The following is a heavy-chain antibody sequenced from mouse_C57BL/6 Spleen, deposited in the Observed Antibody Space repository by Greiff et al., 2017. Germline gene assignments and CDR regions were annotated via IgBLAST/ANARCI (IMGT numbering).Heavy chain of an antibody. CDR1: GYTFTSYR. V-gene: IGHV1-52*01. CDR3: ARGYYDGYRYFDV. Sequence: QVQLQQPGAELVRPGSSVKLSCKASGYTFTSYRMHWVKQRPIQGLEWIGNIDPSDSVTHYNQKFKDKATLTVDKSSSTAYMQRSSLTSEDSAVYYCARGYYDGYRYFDVWGTGTTVTVSS. J-gene: IGHJ1*03. D-gene: IGHD1-1*01. CDR2: IDPSDSVT.